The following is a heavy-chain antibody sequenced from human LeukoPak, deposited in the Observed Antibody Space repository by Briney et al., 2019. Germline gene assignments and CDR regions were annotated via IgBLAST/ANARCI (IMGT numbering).Heavy chain of an antibody. CDR2: ISWNSGSI. Sequence: GGSLRLSCAASGFTFSSYAMHWVRQAPGKGLGWVSGISWNSGSIGYADSVKGRFTISRDNAKNSLYLQMNSLRAEDTALYYCAKDQHSSGWPEPYFDYWGQGTLVTVSS. J-gene: IGHJ4*02. D-gene: IGHD6-19*01. CDR3: AKDQHSSGWPEPYFDY. V-gene: IGHV3-9*01. CDR1: GFTFSSYA.